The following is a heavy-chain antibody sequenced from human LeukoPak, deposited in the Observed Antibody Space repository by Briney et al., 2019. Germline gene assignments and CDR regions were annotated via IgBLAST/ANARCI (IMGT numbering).Heavy chain of an antibody. D-gene: IGHD4-17*01. CDR2: IYYSGST. Sequence: SETLSLTCTVSGRSMRSYYWRWLRQPPGKGLEWIGYIYYSGSTNYNPSLKSRVTISVDTSKNQFSLKLSSVPAADSAVYYCARWVPGDYLRYYYYMDVWGKGTTVTVSS. CDR3: ARWVPGDYLRYYYYMDV. J-gene: IGHJ6*03. V-gene: IGHV4-59*01. CDR1: GRSMRSYY.